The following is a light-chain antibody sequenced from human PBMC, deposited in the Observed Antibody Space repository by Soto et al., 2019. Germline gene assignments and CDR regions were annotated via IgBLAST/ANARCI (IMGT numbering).Light chain of an antibody. CDR3: GTWDSGLSAVV. V-gene: IGLV1-51*01. Sequence: QSVLTQPPSVSAAPGQTVTISCSGSSSNIGTHSVSWYQQLPGTAPKLLIYENTQRPSGIPDRFSGSKSGTSATLGITGLRTGDEADYYCGTWDSGLSAVVFGGGTKLTVL. CDR1: SSNIGTHS. J-gene: IGLJ2*01. CDR2: ENT.